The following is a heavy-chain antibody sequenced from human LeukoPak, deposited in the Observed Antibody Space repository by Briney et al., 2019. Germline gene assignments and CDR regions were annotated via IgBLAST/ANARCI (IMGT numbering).Heavy chain of an antibody. CDR3: ARWGAAGTAEIEPRTFDS. V-gene: IGHV6-1*01. Sequence: SQTLSLTCAISGDSVSSYNAAWTWIRQSPSRGLEWLGRTYHRSQWYYEYAVSLRSRITINPDTSKNQFSLHLTSVTPEDTAVYYCARWGAAGTAEIEPRTFDSWGQGTLVTASS. CDR1: GDSVSSYNAA. J-gene: IGHJ4*02. D-gene: IGHD6-13*01. CDR2: TYHRSQWYY.